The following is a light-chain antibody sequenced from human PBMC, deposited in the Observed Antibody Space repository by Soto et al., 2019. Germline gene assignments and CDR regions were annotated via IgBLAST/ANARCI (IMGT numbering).Light chain of an antibody. CDR2: GAS. J-gene: IGKJ1*01. CDR1: QSINSF. V-gene: IGKV3-20*01. Sequence: EIVLTQSPGTLSLSPGEGATLSCRASQSINSFLAWYQQRCGQAPRLLIHGASNRATGIPDRFSGSGSGPDFTLTISRLEPEDFAVYYCQQYGGSPRTFGQGTKVEV. CDR3: QQYGGSPRT.